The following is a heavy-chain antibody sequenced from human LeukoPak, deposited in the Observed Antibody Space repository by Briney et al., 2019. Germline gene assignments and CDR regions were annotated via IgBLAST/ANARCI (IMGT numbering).Heavy chain of an antibody. V-gene: IGHV4-39*07. CDR2: IYHSGST. Sequence: SETLSLTCTVSSGPISSSSYYWGWIRQPPGKGLEWIASIYHSGSTWYNPSLKSRVTISVDTSRNQFSLKLSSVTAADTAVYYCARDHACSNGVCSYFDSWGQGTLVTVSS. CDR3: ARDHACSNGVCSYFDS. CDR1: SGPISSSSYY. J-gene: IGHJ4*02. D-gene: IGHD2-8*01.